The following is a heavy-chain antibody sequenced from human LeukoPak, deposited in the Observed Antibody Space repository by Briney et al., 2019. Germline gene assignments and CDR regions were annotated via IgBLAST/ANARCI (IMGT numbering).Heavy chain of an antibody. CDR1: GFTFSSYA. Sequence: GGSLRLSCAASGFTFSSYAMSWVRQAPGKGLEWVSAISGSGVTTYYADSVKSRFTISRDNSKNTLYLQMNSLRVEDTAVYYCAKDRIVGATTSYDYFDYWGQGTLVTVSS. D-gene: IGHD1-26*01. V-gene: IGHV3-23*01. CDR3: AKDRIVGATTSYDYFDY. J-gene: IGHJ4*02. CDR2: ISGSGVTT.